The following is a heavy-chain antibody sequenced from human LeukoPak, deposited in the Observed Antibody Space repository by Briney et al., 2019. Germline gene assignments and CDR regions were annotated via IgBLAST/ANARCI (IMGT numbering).Heavy chain of an antibody. D-gene: IGHD6-13*01. CDR2: IHHSGNT. J-gene: IGHJ6*02. CDR1: GGSLPRYY. CDR3: ARYQGSSLGMDV. V-gene: IGHV4-59*07. Sequence: SDALPLTRPVSGGSLPRYYWSWLRQPPSKGLDCIGYIHHSGNTKNNPPIESRITMSVDSSNHQLSLRLSSVTAADTAVYYCARYQGSSLGMDVWGQGTTVTVSS.